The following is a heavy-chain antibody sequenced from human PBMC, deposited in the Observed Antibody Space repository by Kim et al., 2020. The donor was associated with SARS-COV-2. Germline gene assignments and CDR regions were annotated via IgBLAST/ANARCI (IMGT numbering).Heavy chain of an antibody. V-gene: IGHV3-64D*06. CDR1: GFTFSSYA. Sequence: GGSLRLSCSASGFTFSSYAMHWVRQAPGKGLEYVSAISSNGGSTYYADSVKGRFTISRDNSKNTLYLQMSSLRAEDTAVYYCVKDDQYYDILTGYYSNPDYWGQGTLVTVSS. J-gene: IGHJ4*02. CDR2: ISSNGGST. CDR3: VKDDQYYDILTGYYSNPDY. D-gene: IGHD3-9*01.